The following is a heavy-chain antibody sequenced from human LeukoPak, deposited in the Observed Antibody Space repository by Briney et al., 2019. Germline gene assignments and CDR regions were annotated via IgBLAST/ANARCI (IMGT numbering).Heavy chain of an antibody. CDR2: IYYSGST. CDR1: GGSISSSSYY. CDR3: ARGTYGSGWYRTAEYFQH. D-gene: IGHD6-19*01. V-gene: IGHV4-39*07. J-gene: IGHJ1*01. Sequence: SETLSLTCTVSGGSISSSSYYWGWIRQPPGKGLEWIGSIYYSGSTYYNPSLKSRVTISVDTSKNQFSLKLSSVTAADTAVYYCARGTYGSGWYRTAEYFQHWGQGTLVTVSS.